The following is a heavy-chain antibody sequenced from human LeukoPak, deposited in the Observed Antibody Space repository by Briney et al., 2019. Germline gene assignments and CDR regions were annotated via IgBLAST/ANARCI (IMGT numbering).Heavy chain of an antibody. Sequence: GGSLRLSCAASGFTFSSYTMNWVRQAPGKGLEWVSSITSDNDYIYYADSVKGRFTVSRDNAKNSLYLQMNSLRAEDTAVYYCASGFCSGGSCHTTNSPFDYWGQGTLVTVSS. CDR3: ASGFCSGGSCHTTNSPFDY. D-gene: IGHD2-15*01. V-gene: IGHV3-21*01. CDR2: ITSDNDYI. CDR1: GFTFSSYT. J-gene: IGHJ4*02.